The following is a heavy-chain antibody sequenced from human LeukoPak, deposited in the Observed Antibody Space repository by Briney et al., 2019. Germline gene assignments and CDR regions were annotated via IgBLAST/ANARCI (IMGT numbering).Heavy chain of an antibody. CDR3: AGDPDDYVHPNWFDP. CDR2: TSSSSSTI. Sequence: GGSLRLSCAASGLTFSNAWMSWVRQAPGKGLEWVSYTSSSSSTIYYADSVKGRFTISRDNAKNSLYLQMNSLRAEDTAVYYCAGDPDDYVHPNWFDPWGQGTLVTVSS. J-gene: IGHJ5*02. CDR1: GLTFSNAW. V-gene: IGHV3-48*04. D-gene: IGHD3-16*01.